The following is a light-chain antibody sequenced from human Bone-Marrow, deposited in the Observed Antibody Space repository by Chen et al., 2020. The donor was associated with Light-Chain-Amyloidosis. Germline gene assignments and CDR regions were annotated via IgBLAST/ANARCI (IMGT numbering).Light chain of an antibody. J-gene: IGLJ2*01. CDR1: SSDVGSYNL. CDR3: CSYAGSSTLV. CDR2: EGS. V-gene: IGLV2-23*01. Sequence: QSALTQPASVSGSPGQSINIPCTGTSSDVGSYNLVSWYQQHPGKAPKLMIYEGSKRPSGVSNRFSGSKSGNTASLTISGLQAEDEADYYCCSYAGSSTLVFGGGTKLTVL.